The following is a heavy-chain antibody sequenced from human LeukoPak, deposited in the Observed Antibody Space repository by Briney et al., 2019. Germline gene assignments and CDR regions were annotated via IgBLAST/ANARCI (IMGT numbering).Heavy chain of an antibody. Sequence: ASVEVSCKASGGTFSSYAISWVRQAPGQGVEWMGGIIPIFGTANYAQKLQGRVTITTDTSTSTAYMELRSLRSDDTAVYYCARDVLLWFGDPTDAFDIWGQGTMVTVSS. CDR3: ARDVLLWFGDPTDAFDI. D-gene: IGHD3-10*01. V-gene: IGHV1-69*05. CDR1: GGTFSSYA. CDR2: IIPIFGTA. J-gene: IGHJ3*02.